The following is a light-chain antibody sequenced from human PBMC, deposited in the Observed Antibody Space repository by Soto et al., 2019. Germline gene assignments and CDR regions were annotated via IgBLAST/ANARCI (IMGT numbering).Light chain of an antibody. Sequence: QSVLTQPASVSGSPGQSITISCTGTISDVSGYNFVSWYQQYPGEAPKLMIYDVSNRPSGVSNRFSGSKSGNTASLTISGLQAEDEADYCCSSYTSSNTYVFGTGTKVTVL. J-gene: IGLJ1*01. CDR3: SSYTSSNTYV. CDR1: ISDVSGYNF. V-gene: IGLV2-14*03. CDR2: DVS.